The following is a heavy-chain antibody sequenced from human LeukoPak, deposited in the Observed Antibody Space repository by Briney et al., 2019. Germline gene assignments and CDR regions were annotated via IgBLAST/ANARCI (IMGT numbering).Heavy chain of an antibody. Sequence: SVKVSCKASGGTFSSYAISWVRQAPGQGLEWMGRIIPILGIANYAQKFQGRVTITADKSTSTAYMELSSLRSEDTAVYYCASKPGIAVAGTLRYWGQGTLVTVSS. CDR1: GGTFSSYA. D-gene: IGHD6-19*01. CDR2: IIPILGIA. V-gene: IGHV1-69*04. J-gene: IGHJ4*02. CDR3: ASKPGIAVAGTLRY.